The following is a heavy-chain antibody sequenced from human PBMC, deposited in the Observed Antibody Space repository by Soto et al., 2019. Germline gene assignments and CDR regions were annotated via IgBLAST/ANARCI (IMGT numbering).Heavy chain of an antibody. Sequence: LSLTCTVSGGSISSYYWSWIRQSPGKGLEWIGCIYYSGNTNYNPSLKSRVTISVNTSKNQFSLRLTSVTAADTAVYYCARAAVTHERYHYGMDVWGQGTTVTVSS. CDR2: IYYSGNT. V-gene: IGHV4-59*01. D-gene: IGHD4-17*01. CDR3: ARAAVTHERYHYGMDV. CDR1: GGSISSYY. J-gene: IGHJ6*02.